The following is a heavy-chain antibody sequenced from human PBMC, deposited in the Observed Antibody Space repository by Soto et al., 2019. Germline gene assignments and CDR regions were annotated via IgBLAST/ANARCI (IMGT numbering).Heavy chain of an antibody. CDR2: IYSGGST. Sequence: GGSLRLSCAASGFTVSSNYMSWVRQAPGKGLEWVSVIYSGGSTKYADSVKGRFTISRDNSKNTLYLQMDSLRAEDTAVFYCARSSGWYRPIDYWGQGTLVTVSS. CDR3: ARSSGWYRPIDY. CDR1: GFTVSSNY. J-gene: IGHJ4*02. V-gene: IGHV3-66*01. D-gene: IGHD6-19*01.